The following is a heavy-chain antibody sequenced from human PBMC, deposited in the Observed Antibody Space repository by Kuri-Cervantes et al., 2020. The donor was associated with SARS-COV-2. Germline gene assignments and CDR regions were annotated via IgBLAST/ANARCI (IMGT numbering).Heavy chain of an antibody. Sequence: SVKVSCKASGYTFTSYGISWVRQAPGQGLEWMGIINPSGGSTSYAQKFQGRVTMTGDTSTSTVYMELSSLRSEDTAVYYCARLAIGDCSSTSCQSGFDPWGQGTLVTVSS. D-gene: IGHD2-2*01. CDR3: ARLAIGDCSSTSCQSGFDP. CDR2: INPSGGST. J-gene: IGHJ5*02. CDR1: GYTFTSYG. V-gene: IGHV1-46*01.